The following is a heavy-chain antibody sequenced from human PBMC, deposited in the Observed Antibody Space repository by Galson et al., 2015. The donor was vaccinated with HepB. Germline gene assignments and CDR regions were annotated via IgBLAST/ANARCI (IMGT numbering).Heavy chain of an antibody. CDR2: ISAYNGNT. J-gene: IGHJ6*02. Sequence: SVKVSCKASGYTFTSYGISWVRQAPGQGLEWMGWISAYNGNTNYAQKLQGRVTMTTDTSTSTAYMELRSLRSDDTAVYYCARDRPVRGVIIRHYGMDVWGQGTTVTVSS. D-gene: IGHD3-10*01. CDR1: GYTFTSYG. V-gene: IGHV1-18*01. CDR3: ARDRPVRGVIIRHYGMDV.